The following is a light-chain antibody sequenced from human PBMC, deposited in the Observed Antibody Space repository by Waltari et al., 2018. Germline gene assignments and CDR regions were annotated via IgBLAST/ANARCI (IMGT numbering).Light chain of an antibody. CDR3: LSYASSITFV. J-gene: IGLJ2*01. CDR1: SNSIWHSNH. Sequence: QPALTQPASVSGSPGQSISNSCPGTSNSIWHSNHVSWYQQHPGKVPKPIIYEVTKRPSGISDRFSGSKSGNTASLTISGLQAEDEADYYCLSYASSITFVFGGGTKLSVL. V-gene: IGLV2-23*02. CDR2: EVT.